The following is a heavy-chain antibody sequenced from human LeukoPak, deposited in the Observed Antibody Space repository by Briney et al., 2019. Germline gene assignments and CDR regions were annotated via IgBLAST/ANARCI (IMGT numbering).Heavy chain of an antibody. J-gene: IGHJ6*02. CDR1: GFTFSSYA. CDR3: AKDRSCSSTSCYAYYYYYYGMDV. D-gene: IGHD2-2*01. Sequence: GGSLRLSCAASGFTFSSYAMRWVRQAPGKGLEWVSAISGSGGSTYYADSVKGRFTISRDNSKNTLYLQMNSLRAEDTAVYYCAKDRSCSSTSCYAYYYYYYGMDVWGQGTTVTVSS. CDR2: ISGSGGST. V-gene: IGHV3-23*01.